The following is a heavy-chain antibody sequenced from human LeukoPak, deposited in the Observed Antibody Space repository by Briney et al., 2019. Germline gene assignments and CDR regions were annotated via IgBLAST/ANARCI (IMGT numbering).Heavy chain of an antibody. V-gene: IGHV4-59*01. J-gene: IGHJ4*02. Sequence: SETLSLTCTVSGGSISHYYWAWIRQSPGLGLEWIGYVYGDSATFYNPSLMGRLTMSADASQNQFYLELESVTAADSAIYYCARAPASRPATALAAGAKHLDSWGQGILVTVSS. CDR1: GGSISHYY. CDR3: ARAPASRPATALAAGAKHLDS. D-gene: IGHD6-13*01. CDR2: VYGDSAT.